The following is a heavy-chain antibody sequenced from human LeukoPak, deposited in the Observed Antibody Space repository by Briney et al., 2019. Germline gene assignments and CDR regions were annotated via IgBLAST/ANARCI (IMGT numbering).Heavy chain of an antibody. J-gene: IGHJ4*02. V-gene: IGHV4-38-2*01. D-gene: IGHD3-16*02. CDR3: ARGLYDVWGSYRPFDY. CDR2: IYHSGST. Sequence: KPSETLSLTCAVSGYSISSGYYWGWIRQPPGKGLEWIGSIYHSGSTYYNPSLKSRVTISVDTSKNQFSLKLSSVTAADTAVYYCARGLYDVWGSYRPFDYWGQGTLVTVSS. CDR1: GYSISSGYY.